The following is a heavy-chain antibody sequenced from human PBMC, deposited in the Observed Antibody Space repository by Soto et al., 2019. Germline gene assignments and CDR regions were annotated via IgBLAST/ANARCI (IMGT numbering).Heavy chain of an antibody. CDR3: AKDDYYGSRSD. CDR1: GFTFSSYA. D-gene: IGHD3-10*01. V-gene: IGHV3-23*01. Sequence: EVQLLESGGGLVQPEGSLRLSCVASGFTFSSYAMSWLRQAPGKGLEWVSGITGSGTSTFYADSVKGRFTISRDNSKNTLYLHMNGLRAEDTAVYYCAKDDYYGSRSDWGQGTLVTVSS. J-gene: IGHJ4*02. CDR2: ITGSGTST.